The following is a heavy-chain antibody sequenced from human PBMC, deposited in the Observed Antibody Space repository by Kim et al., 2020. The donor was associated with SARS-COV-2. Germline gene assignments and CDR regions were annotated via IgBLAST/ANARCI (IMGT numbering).Heavy chain of an antibody. D-gene: IGHD5-12*01. Sequence: ASVKVSCKTSGYDFSTHSISWVRQARGQGLEWMGSISGYNYESRYAQKFQGRVIMTIEKSTNTAHMELRSLTPADTAVYYCARDPATPVDIMAPVVEDVPFGMDVWGQGTKVAV. CDR3: ARDPATPVDIMAPVVEDVPFGMDV. CDR1: GYDFSTHS. J-gene: IGHJ6*02. V-gene: IGHV1-18*01. CDR2: ISGYNYES.